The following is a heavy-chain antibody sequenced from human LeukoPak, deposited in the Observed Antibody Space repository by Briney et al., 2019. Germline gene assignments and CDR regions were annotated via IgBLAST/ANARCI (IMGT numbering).Heavy chain of an antibody. Sequence: GGSLRLSCAASGFTFSTYWMTWVRQAPGKGLEWVANINHDGSEKYYVDSVRGRFTISRDNAKNSLYMQMNSLRAEDTAVYYCAREMDYYDSRPIDYWGQGTLVTVSS. CDR3: AREMDYYDSRPIDY. CDR2: INHDGSEK. V-gene: IGHV3-7*01. J-gene: IGHJ4*02. CDR1: GFTFSTYW. D-gene: IGHD3-22*01.